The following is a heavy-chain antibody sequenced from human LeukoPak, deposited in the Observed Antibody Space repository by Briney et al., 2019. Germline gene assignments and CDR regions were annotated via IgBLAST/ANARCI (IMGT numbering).Heavy chain of an antibody. J-gene: IGHJ4*02. CDR3: ATYPGTAGNIALRYFDWLLED. CDR2: ISYDGSNK. D-gene: IGHD3-9*01. CDR1: GFSFSSYW. V-gene: IGHV3-30-3*01. Sequence: GGSLRLSCTASGFSFSSYWMHWVRQAPGKGLEWVAVISYDGSNKYYADSVKGRFTISRDNSKNTLYLQMNSLRAEDTAVYYCATYPGTAGNIALRYFDWLLEDWGQGTLVTVSS.